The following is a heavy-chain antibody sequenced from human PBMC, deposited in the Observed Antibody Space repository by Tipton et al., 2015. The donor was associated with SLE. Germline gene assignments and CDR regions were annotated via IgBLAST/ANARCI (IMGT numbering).Heavy chain of an antibody. CDR1: GGSISSSSYY. Sequence: TLSLTCTVSGGSISSSSYYWGWIRQPPGKGLEWIGSIYYRGSTYYNPSLKSRVTISVDTSKNQFSLKLSSVTAADTAVYYCARRGSSSWYVGAFDIWGQGTMVTVSS. D-gene: IGHD6-13*01. V-gene: IGHV4-39*01. CDR2: IYYRGST. CDR3: ARRGSSSWYVGAFDI. J-gene: IGHJ3*02.